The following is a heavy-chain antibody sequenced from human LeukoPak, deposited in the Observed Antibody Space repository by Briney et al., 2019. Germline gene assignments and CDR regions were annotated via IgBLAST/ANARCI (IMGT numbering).Heavy chain of an antibody. D-gene: IGHD6-13*01. V-gene: IGHV3-11*01. Sequence: GGSLRLSCAASGFTFSDYYMSWIRQAPGKGLEWVSYISSSGSTIYYADSVKGRFTISRDNAKNSLYLQMNSLRAEDTALYYCAKAAAGRDYYYYGMDVWGQGTTVTVSS. CDR2: ISSSGSTI. J-gene: IGHJ6*02. CDR1: GFTFSDYY. CDR3: AKAAAGRDYYYYGMDV.